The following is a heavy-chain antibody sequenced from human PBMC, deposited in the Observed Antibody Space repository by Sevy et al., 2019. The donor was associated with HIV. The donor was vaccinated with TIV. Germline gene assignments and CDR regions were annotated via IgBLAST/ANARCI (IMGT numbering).Heavy chain of an antibody. Sequence: GGSLRLSCAASGFTFSSYWMHWVRQAPGKGLVWVSRINSDGSGTSYADSVKGRFTISRDNAKNTLYLQMNSLRAEDTAVYYGARDFWSAQRGMDVWGQGTTVTVSS. CDR1: GFTFSSYW. CDR3: ARDFWSAQRGMDV. V-gene: IGHV3-74*01. J-gene: IGHJ6*02. CDR2: INSDGSGT. D-gene: IGHD3-3*01.